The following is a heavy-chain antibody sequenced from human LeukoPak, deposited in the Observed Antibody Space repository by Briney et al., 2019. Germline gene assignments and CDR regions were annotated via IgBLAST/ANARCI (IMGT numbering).Heavy chain of an antibody. CDR1: GFTFSRYW. J-gene: IGHJ4*02. V-gene: IGHV3-74*01. D-gene: IGHD3-22*01. CDR3: ATGNYYDSKGYYTFGY. Sequence: GGSLRLSCAASGFTFSRYWMHWVRQVPGKGLVWVSLINGDGSTTSYADFGKGRFTISRDNAKNTLSLQVNSLRAEDTPVYYCATGNYYDSKGYYTFGYWGQGTLVTVSS. CDR2: INGDGSTT.